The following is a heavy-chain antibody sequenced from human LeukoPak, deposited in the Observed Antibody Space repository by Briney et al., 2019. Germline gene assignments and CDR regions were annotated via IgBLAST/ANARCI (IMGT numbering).Heavy chain of an antibody. CDR2: ISSSSSTI. CDR3: ARQYDSSGYRD. Sequence: GGSLRLSCAASGFTFSSYSMNWVRQAPGEGLEWVSYISSSSSTIYYADSVKGRFTISRDNAKSSLYLQMNSLRAEDTAVYYCARQYDSSGYRDWGQGTLVTVSS. CDR1: GFTFSSYS. V-gene: IGHV3-48*01. J-gene: IGHJ4*02. D-gene: IGHD3-22*01.